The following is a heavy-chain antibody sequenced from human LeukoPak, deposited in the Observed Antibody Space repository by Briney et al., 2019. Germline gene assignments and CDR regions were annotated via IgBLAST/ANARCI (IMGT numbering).Heavy chain of an antibody. D-gene: IGHD1-14*01. Sequence: GGSLRLSCAASGFTFSNYIMTWVRQAPGKGLEWVSVINNGGDTTYYADSVKGRFTISRDNAKNSLYLQMNSLRVEDTAVYYCARVAPRTVTGTDFWGQGTLVTVSS. CDR2: INNGGDTT. J-gene: IGHJ4*02. CDR1: GFTFSNYI. V-gene: IGHV3-23*01. CDR3: ARVAPRTVTGTDF.